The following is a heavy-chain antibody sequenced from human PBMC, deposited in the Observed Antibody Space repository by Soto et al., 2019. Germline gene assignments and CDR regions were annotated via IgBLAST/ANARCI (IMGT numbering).Heavy chain of an antibody. V-gene: IGHV3-7*03. D-gene: IGHD5-12*01. Sequence: VSLRLSCAASRFTFSSYWMSWVRQAPGKGLEWVDNIKQDGSEKYYVDSVKGRFTISRDNAKNSLYLQMNSLRAEDTAVYYCARDTFYDYYAYWGQGTLVTVSS. J-gene: IGHJ4*02. CDR2: IKQDGSEK. CDR1: RFTFSSYW. CDR3: ARDTFYDYYAY.